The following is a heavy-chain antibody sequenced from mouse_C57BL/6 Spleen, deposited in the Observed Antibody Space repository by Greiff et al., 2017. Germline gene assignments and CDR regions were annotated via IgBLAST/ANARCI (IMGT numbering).Heavy chain of an antibody. V-gene: IGHV1-54*01. Sequence: QVQLQQSGAELVRPGTSVKVSCKASGYAFTNYLIEWVKQRPGQGLEWIGVINPGSGGTNYNEKFKGKATLTADKSSSTAYMQLSSLTSEDSAVYFCARSDDGNYYAMDYWGQGTSVTVSS. CDR2: INPGSGGT. CDR1: GYAFTNYL. D-gene: IGHD2-3*01. CDR3: ARSDDGNYYAMDY. J-gene: IGHJ4*01.